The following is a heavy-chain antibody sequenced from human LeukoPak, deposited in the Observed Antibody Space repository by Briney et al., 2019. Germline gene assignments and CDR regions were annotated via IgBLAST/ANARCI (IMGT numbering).Heavy chain of an antibody. J-gene: IGHJ5*02. Sequence: ASVKVSCKASGYRFTSYGIGWVRQAPGQGLEWVGWISIYNGKTYYTQSLQDRVTMTTDTSTNTVYMELRSLRSDDTAVYYCARACHLVVVTAEGGWLDPWGQGTLDTVSS. CDR2: ISIYNGKT. CDR3: ARACHLVVVTAEGGWLDP. CDR1: GYRFTSYG. D-gene: IGHD2-21*02. V-gene: IGHV1-18*01.